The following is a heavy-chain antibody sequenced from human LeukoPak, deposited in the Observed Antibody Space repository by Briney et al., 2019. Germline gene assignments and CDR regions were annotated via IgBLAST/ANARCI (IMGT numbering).Heavy chain of an antibody. D-gene: IGHD5-24*01. CDR2: INPNSGDT. CDR3: ARVLRWLQSGVDY. Sequence: PRASVKVSCKASGYTFTGYYMHWVRQAPGQGLEWMGRINPNSGDTNYAQKLQGRVTMTTDTSTSTAYMELRSLRSDDTAVYYCARVLRWLQSGVDYWGQGTLVTVSS. J-gene: IGHJ4*02. V-gene: IGHV1-2*06. CDR1: GYTFTGYY.